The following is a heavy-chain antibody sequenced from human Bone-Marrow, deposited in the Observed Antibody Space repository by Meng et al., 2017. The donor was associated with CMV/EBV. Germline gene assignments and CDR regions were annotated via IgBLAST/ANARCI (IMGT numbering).Heavy chain of an antibody. CDR3: ARVVGGSGSYYNRD. J-gene: IGHJ4*02. D-gene: IGHD3-10*01. CDR2: INPNSGDT. CDR1: AYTFTGYY. Sequence: SAYTFTGYYLHWVRQAPGQGLEWMGWINPNSGDTNYAQKFQDRVTMTRDTSISTAYMDLSRLRSDDTAVYYCARVVGGSGSYYNRDWGQGTLVTVSS. V-gene: IGHV1-2*02.